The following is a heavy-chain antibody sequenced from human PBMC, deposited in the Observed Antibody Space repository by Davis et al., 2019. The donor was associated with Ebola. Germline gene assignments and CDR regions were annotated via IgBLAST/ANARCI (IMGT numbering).Heavy chain of an antibody. CDR1: GFTFGDYA. CDR2: ISYDGSNK. D-gene: IGHD6-19*01. V-gene: IGHV3-30*04. J-gene: IGHJ6*04. Sequence: GESLKISCTASGFTFGDYAMSWVRQAPGKGLEWVAVISYDGSNKYYADSVKGRFTISRDNSKNTLYLQMNSLRAEDTAVYYCAKDGGGAVAGYYYYYGMDVWGKGTTVTVSS. CDR3: AKDGGGAVAGYYYYYGMDV.